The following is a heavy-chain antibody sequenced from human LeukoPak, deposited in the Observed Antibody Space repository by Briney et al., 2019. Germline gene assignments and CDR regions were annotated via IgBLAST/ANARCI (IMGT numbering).Heavy chain of an antibody. Sequence: EGSLRLSCAASGFTFSSYGMHWVRQAPGKGLEWVAFIRYDGSNKYYADSMKGRFTISRDNSKNTLYLQMNSLRAEDTAVYYCARVSRGSGIRFDYWGQGTLVTVSS. CDR3: ARVSRGSGIRFDY. J-gene: IGHJ4*02. D-gene: IGHD3-10*01. V-gene: IGHV3-30*02. CDR1: GFTFSSYG. CDR2: IRYDGSNK.